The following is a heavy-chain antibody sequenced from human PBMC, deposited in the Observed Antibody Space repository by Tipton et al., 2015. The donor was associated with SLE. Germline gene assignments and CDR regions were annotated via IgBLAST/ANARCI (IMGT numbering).Heavy chain of an antibody. CDR3: ARHDDSSGYYDY. Sequence: TLSLTCTVSGGSISSDYWSWIRQPPGKGLEWIGYIYYSGSTNYNPSLKSRVTISVDTSKNQFSLKLSSVTAADTAVYYCARHDDSSGYYDYWGQGTLVTVSS. J-gene: IGHJ4*02. CDR2: IYYSGST. V-gene: IGHV4-59*01. CDR1: GGSISSDY. D-gene: IGHD3-22*01.